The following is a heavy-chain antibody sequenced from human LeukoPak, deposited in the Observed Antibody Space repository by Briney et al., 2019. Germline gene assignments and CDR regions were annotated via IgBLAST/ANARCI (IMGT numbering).Heavy chain of an antibody. CDR2: IRSKAYGGTT. CDR3: AREYDYGGNSGPVDY. D-gene: IGHD4-23*01. Sequence: PGRSLRLSCTAYGFTFGDYAMSWVRQAPGKGLEWVGFIRSKAYGGTTENAAAVKGRFSIYRDDSKSIAYLQMNSLKTEDTAVYYCAREYDYGGNSGPVDYWGQGTLVTVSS. J-gene: IGHJ4*02. V-gene: IGHV3-49*04. CDR1: GFTFGDYA.